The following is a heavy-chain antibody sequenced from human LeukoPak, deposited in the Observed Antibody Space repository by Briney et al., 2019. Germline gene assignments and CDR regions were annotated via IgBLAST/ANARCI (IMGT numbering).Heavy chain of an antibody. V-gene: IGHV4-59*01. CDR3: ARGTTVTNYDY. CDR1: GGSFSGYY. J-gene: IGHJ4*02. CDR2: IYYSGST. D-gene: IGHD4-17*01. Sequence: SETLSLTCAVYGGSFSGYYWSWIRQPPGKGLEWIGYIYYSGSTNYNPSLKSRVTISVDTSKNQFSLKLSSVTAADTAVYYCARGTTVTNYDYWGQGTLVTVSS.